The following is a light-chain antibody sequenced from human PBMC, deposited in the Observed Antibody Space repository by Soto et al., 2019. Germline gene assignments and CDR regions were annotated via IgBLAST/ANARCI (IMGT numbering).Light chain of an antibody. V-gene: IGKV1-5*03. Sequence: DIQMTQSPSTLSASVGDRVTITCRASQTVSRWMAWYQQKPGKAHQLLIEKASMLESGVPSRFSGSGSGTDFTLTINSLQPEDYATYYCQQFHSFPITFGQGTRLEIK. J-gene: IGKJ5*01. CDR3: QQFHSFPIT. CDR2: KAS. CDR1: QTVSRW.